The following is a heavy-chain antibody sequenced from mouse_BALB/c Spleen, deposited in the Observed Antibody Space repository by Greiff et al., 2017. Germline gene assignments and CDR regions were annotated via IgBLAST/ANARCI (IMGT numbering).Heavy chain of an antibody. CDR1: GFTFSSFG. J-gene: IGHJ2*01. CDR3: ARHGYFDY. CDR2: ISSGSSTI. V-gene: IGHV5-17*02. Sequence: DVQLVESGGGLVQPGGSRKLSCAASGFTFSSFGMHWVRQAPEKGLEWVAYISSGSSTIYYADTVKGRFTISRDNPKNTLFLQMTSLRSEDTAMYYCARHGYFDYWGQGTTLTVSS.